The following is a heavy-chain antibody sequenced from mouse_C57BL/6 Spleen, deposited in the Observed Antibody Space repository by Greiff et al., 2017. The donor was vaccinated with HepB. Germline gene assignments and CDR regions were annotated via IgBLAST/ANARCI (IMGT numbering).Heavy chain of an antibody. CDR2: IHPNSGST. CDR1: GYTFTSYW. V-gene: IGHV1-64*01. Sequence: QVQLQQPGAELVKPGASVKLSCKASGYTFTSYWMHWVKQRPGQGLEWIGMIHPNSGSTNYNEKFKSKATLTVDKSSSTAYMQLSSLTSEDSAVYYCARLIYYDYDGRGYWGQGTTLTVSS. CDR3: ARLIYYDYDGRGY. J-gene: IGHJ2*01. D-gene: IGHD2-4*01.